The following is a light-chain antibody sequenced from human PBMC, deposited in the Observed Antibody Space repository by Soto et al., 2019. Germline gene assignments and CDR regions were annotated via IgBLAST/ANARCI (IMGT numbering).Light chain of an antibody. V-gene: IGLV2-14*01. CDR2: EVS. CDR3: SSYTGSSWV. J-gene: IGLJ3*02. CDR1: SSDIGAYNY. Sequence: QPVLTQPASVSGSPGQSITISCTGTSSDIGAYNYVSWYQQHPGKAPKLIIYEVSDRPSAVSNRFSGSKSANTASLTISGLQAEDEGDYHCSSYTGSSWVFGGGTKLTVL.